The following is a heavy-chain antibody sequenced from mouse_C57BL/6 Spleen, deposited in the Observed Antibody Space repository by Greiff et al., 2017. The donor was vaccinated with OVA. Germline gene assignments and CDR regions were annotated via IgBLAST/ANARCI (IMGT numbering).Heavy chain of an antibody. D-gene: IGHD3-2*02. CDR1: GFNIKNTY. J-gene: IGHJ4*01. CDR3: AYKRAQATCAMEY. Sequence: EVQLQQSVAELVRPGASVKLSCTASGFNIKNTYMHWVKQRPEQGLEWIGRIDPANGNTKYAPKFQGKATITADTSSNPAYLQLSSLTSENTAIYYCAYKRAQATCAMEYRGQGTSVTVSS. CDR2: IDPANGNT. V-gene: IGHV14-3*01.